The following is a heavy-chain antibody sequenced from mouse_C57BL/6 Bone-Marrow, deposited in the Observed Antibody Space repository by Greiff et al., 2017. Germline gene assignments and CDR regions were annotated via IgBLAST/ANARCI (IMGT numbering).Heavy chain of an antibody. V-gene: IGHV1-7*01. J-gene: IGHJ3*01. CDR2: INPSSGYT. Sequence: QVQLQQSGAELAKPGASVKLSCKASGYTFTSYWMHWVKQRPGQGLEWIGYINPSSGYTKYNQKFKDKATLTADKSSSTAYMQLSSLTYADSAGYCCARLLPPFAYWGQGTLVTVSA. CDR3: ARLLPPFAY. D-gene: IGHD1-1*01. CDR1: GYTFTSYW.